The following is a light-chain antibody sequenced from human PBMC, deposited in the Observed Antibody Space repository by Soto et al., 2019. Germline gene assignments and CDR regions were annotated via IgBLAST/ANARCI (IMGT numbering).Light chain of an antibody. Sequence: EIVMTQSPATLYVSPGERATLSCRASQSISSNLAWYQQKPGQAPRLLVYGVFTRATGITARFGGSGSGTEFTLTISSLQSEDFAVYYCQQYNDWPRTFGQGTKVEIK. CDR3: QQYNDWPRT. J-gene: IGKJ1*01. V-gene: IGKV3-15*01. CDR1: QSISSN. CDR2: GVF.